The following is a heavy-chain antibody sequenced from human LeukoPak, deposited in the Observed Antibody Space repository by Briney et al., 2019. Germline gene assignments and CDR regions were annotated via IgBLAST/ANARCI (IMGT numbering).Heavy chain of an antibody. CDR3: AKDNGYGDLEDA. CDR2: ISYDGSNK. CDR1: GFTFSSYG. J-gene: IGHJ4*03. Sequence: GRSLRLSCAASGFTFSSYGMHWVRQAPGKGLEWVAVISYDGSNKYYADSVKGRFTISRDDSKNTLYLQMSSLRAEDTGVYYCAKDNGYGDLEDAWGRGTLVTVSS. D-gene: IGHD4-17*01. V-gene: IGHV3-30*18.